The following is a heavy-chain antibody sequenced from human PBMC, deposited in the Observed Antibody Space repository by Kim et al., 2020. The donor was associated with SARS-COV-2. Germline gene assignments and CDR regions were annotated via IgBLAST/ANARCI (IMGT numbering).Heavy chain of an antibody. CDR1: GYTFISYY. V-gene: IGHV1-46*01. D-gene: IGHD3-9*01. CDR3: ARTYRLVMFGNAIDI. Sequence: ASVKVSCKASGYTFISYYMHWVRQAPGQGLEWMGIINPNGGTTTYAQKFQGRVTMTRDTSTSTVYMELSSLRSEDTAVYYCARTYRLVMFGNAIDIGGQG. J-gene: IGHJ3*02. CDR2: INPNGGTT.